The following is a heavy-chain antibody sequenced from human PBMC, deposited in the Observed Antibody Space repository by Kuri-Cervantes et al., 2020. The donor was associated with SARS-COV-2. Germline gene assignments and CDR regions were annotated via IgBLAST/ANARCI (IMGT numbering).Heavy chain of an antibody. V-gene: IGHV2-5*05. D-gene: IGHD2-15*01. J-gene: IGHJ4*02. Sequence: SGPTLVKPTQTLTLTCTFSGFSLSTSGVGAGWIRQPPGKALEWLALIYWDDDKRYGPSLKSRLTITKDTSKNQVVLTMTNMDPVDTATYYCAHTCSGGSCYNNAFDYWGQGTLVTVSS. CDR2: IYWDDDK. CDR3: AHTCSGGSCYNNAFDY. CDR1: GFSLSTSGVG.